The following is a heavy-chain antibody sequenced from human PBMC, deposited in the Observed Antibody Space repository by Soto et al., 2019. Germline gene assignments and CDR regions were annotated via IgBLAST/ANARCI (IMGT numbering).Heavy chain of an antibody. D-gene: IGHD3-3*01. J-gene: IGHJ5*02. CDR2: ISSGSSTI. CDR3: ARFDDFWSGFNWFDP. Sequence: PGGSLRLSCAASGFTFNSFSIYSMNWVRQAPGKGLEWVSYISSGSSTIQYAGSVRGRFTISRDDAKNSLYLQMNSLRDEDTAVYYCARFDDFWSGFNWFDPWGQGAPVTVSS. CDR1: GFTFNSFSIYS. V-gene: IGHV3-48*02.